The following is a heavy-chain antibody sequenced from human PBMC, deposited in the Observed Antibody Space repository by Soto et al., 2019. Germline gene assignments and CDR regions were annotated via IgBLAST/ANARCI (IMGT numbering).Heavy chain of an antibody. Sequence: GASVKVSCKASGYTFTSYYMHWVRQAPGQGLEWMGIINPSGGSTSYAQKFQGRFTISRDNSKSTLYLQMYSLRVEDTAVYYCARASEHWGQGTLVTVSS. V-gene: IGHV1-46*01. CDR3: ARASEH. CDR1: GYTFTSYY. CDR2: INPSGGST. J-gene: IGHJ4*02. D-gene: IGHD1-1*01.